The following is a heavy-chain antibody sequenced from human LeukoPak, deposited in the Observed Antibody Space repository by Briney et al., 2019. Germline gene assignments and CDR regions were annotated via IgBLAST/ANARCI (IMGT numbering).Heavy chain of an antibody. J-gene: IGHJ4*02. Sequence: GGSLRLSCAASGFTFSSYWMHWVRQDPGKGLVWVSRINTDGTTTVYADSVRGRFTISRDNAKNTLYLQMNSLRGEDTAVYYCVRDGHGGSGSYWGQGTLVTVSS. D-gene: IGHD2-15*01. V-gene: IGHV3-74*01. CDR2: INTDGTTT. CDR1: GFTFSSYW. CDR3: VRDGHGGSGSY.